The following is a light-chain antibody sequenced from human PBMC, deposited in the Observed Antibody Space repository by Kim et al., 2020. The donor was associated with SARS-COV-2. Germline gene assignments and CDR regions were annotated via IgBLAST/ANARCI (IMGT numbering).Light chain of an antibody. CDR3: QVWDSSSDHAV. CDR1: NIGGKD. Sequence: APGKTAEITCGGNNIGGKDVHWYQQRPGQAPVLVIYYDTDRPSGIPERFSGSNSGNTATLTISRVEAGDEADYYCQVWDSSSDHAVFGGGTQLTVL. V-gene: IGLV3-21*04. CDR2: YDT. J-gene: IGLJ2*01.